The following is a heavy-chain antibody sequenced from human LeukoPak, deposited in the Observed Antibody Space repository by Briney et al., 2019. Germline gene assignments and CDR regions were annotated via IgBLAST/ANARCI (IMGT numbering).Heavy chain of an antibody. D-gene: IGHD4-17*01. Sequence: SETLSLTCTVSGGSFSTSSYYWGWIRQPPGKGLEWIGSIYYSGSTYYNPSLKSRVTISVDTSKNQFSLKLSSVTAADTAVYYCARTTVTTNSPYYYYHGMDVWGQGTTVTVSS. CDR3: ARTTVTTNSPYYYYHGMDV. CDR1: GGSFSTSSYY. V-gene: IGHV4-39*01. J-gene: IGHJ6*02. CDR2: IYYSGST.